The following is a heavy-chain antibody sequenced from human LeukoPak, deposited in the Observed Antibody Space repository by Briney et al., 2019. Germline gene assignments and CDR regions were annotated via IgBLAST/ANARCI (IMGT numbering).Heavy chain of an antibody. CDR3: ARGSRVIAVAGTPFDY. D-gene: IGHD6-19*01. Sequence: GASVKVSCKASGYTLSVYYMHWVRQVPGQGLEWMGWINPKTDETNYAQKFQGRVTMTRDTSISTAYMELSRLRSDDTAVYYCARGSRVIAVAGTPFDYWGQGTLVTVSS. V-gene: IGHV1-2*02. CDR1: GYTLSVYY. CDR2: INPKTDET. J-gene: IGHJ4*02.